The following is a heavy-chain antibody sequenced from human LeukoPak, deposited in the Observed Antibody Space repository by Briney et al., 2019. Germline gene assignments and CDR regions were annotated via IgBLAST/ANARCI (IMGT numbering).Heavy chain of an antibody. Sequence: GGSLRLSCAASGFTFSSYEMNWVRQAPGKRLEWVSYISSSGSTIYYADSVKGRFTISRDNAKNSLYLQMNSLRAEDTAVYYCAGYQQPDYYYYGMDVWGQGTTVTVSS. CDR2: ISSSGSTI. V-gene: IGHV3-48*03. J-gene: IGHJ6*02. D-gene: IGHD6-13*01. CDR1: GFTFSSYE. CDR3: AGYQQPDYYYYGMDV.